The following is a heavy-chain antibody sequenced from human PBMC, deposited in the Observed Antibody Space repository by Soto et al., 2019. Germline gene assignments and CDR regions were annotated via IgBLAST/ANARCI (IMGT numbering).Heavy chain of an antibody. CDR3: ARLVHGCGSTSCYPSYGMDV. CDR2: IYYSGST. J-gene: IGHJ6*02. D-gene: IGHD2-2*01. Sequence: ASETLSLTCTVSGGSISSSSYYWGWIRQPPGKGLEWIGSIYYSGSTYYNPSLKSRVTISVDTSKNQFSLKLSSVTAADTAVYYWARLVHGCGSTSCYPSYGMDVWGQGTTVTVSS. CDR1: GGSISSSSYY. V-gene: IGHV4-39*01.